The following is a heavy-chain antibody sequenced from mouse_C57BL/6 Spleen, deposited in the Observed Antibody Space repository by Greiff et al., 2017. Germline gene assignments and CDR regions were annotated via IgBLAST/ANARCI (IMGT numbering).Heavy chain of an antibody. D-gene: IGHD1-1*01. CDR3: TPFITTVPYAMDY. V-gene: IGHV14-4*01. CDR2: IDPENGDT. Sequence: VQLQQSGAELVRPGASVKLSCTASGFNIKDDYMHWVKQRPEQGLEWIGWIDPENGDTESASKFQGKATITADTSSNTAYLQLRSLSSEDTAVYYCTPFITTVPYAMDYWGQGTSVTVSS. CDR1: GFNIKDDY. J-gene: IGHJ4*01.